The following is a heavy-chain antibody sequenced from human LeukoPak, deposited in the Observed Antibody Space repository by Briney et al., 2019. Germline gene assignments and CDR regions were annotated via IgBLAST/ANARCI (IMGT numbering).Heavy chain of an antibody. D-gene: IGHD1-14*01. V-gene: IGHV1-2*04. CDR2: INPNSGGT. CDR3: ARVTHPRNPPLLDAEYAFDT. J-gene: IGHJ3*02. Sequence: ASVKVSCKASGYTFTGYYMHWVRQAPGQGLEWMGWINPNSGGTNYAQKFQGWVTMTRDTSISTAYMELSRLRSDDTAVYYCARVTHPRNPPLLDAEYAFDTWGQGTMVTVSS. CDR1: GYTFTGYY.